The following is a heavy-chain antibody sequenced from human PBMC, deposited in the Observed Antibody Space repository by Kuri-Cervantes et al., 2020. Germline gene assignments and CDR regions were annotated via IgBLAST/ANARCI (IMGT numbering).Heavy chain of an antibody. CDR3: ARSPSAIAVAGTGAFDI. D-gene: IGHD6-19*01. CDR1: GGSISSSNW. J-gene: IGHJ3*02. Sequence: GSLRLSRAVSGGSISSSNWWSWVRQPPGKGLEWIGEIYHSGSTNYNPSLKSRVTISVDKSKNQFSLKLSSVTAADTAVYYCARSPSAIAVAGTGAFDIWGQGTMVTVSS. V-gene: IGHV4-4*02. CDR2: IYHSGST.